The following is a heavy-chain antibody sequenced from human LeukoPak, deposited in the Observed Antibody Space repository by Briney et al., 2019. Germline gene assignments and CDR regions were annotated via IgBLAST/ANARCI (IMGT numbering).Heavy chain of an antibody. CDR1: GFTFSHFW. CDR2: INSDGSDT. V-gene: IGHV3-74*01. D-gene: IGHD4-17*01. CDR3: ARMTTVTTEGI. J-gene: IGHJ3*02. Sequence: PGGSLRLSCAASGFTFSHFWIHWVRQAPGKGPVWVSRINSDGSDTIYADSVKGRFTSSRDNAKNILYLQMNNLRAEDTAVYYCARMTTVTTEGIWGQGTMVTVSS.